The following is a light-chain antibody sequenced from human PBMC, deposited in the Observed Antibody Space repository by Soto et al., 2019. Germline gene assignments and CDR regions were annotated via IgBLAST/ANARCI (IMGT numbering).Light chain of an antibody. V-gene: IGLV2-14*03. Sequence: QSALPQPASVSGSPGQSITISCTGTISDVGGYQYVSWFQQHPGKAPKLMIYDVSDRPSGVSSRFSGSKSGNTASLTISGLQSEDEADYYCSSYTSDFTIIFGGGTKLTVL. CDR1: ISDVGGYQY. CDR2: DVS. CDR3: SSYTSDFTII. J-gene: IGLJ2*01.